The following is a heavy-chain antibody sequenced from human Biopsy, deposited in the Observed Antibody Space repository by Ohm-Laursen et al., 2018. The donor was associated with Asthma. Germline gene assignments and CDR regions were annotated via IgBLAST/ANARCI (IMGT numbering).Heavy chain of an antibody. CDR2: IYYIGST. Sequence: TLSLTCTVSGGPISSGAYYWSWVRQPPGKGLEWNGYIYYIGSTYYNPSLKSRVAISLDTSKNQFSLKLSSVTAADTAVYFCARRGGVRRYFDYWGQGTLVTVSS. CDR3: ARRGGVRRYFDY. J-gene: IGHJ4*02. V-gene: IGHV4-30-4*01. CDR1: GGPISSGAYY. D-gene: IGHD3-16*01.